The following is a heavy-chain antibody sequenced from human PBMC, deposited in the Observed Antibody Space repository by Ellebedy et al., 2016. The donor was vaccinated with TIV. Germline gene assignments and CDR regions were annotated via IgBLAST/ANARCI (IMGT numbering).Heavy chain of an antibody. V-gene: IGHV4-59*01. CDR1: GGSITRNY. D-gene: IGHD3-10*01. J-gene: IGHJ4*02. CDR2: IYYTGST. Sequence: MPSETLSLTCTVSGGSITRNYWSWIRQPPGKGLEWIGYIYYTGSTNYNPSLRSRVTISVDTSKNQFPLNVTSVTTADTAVYYCARGSGRPDYWGQGTLVTVSS. CDR3: ARGSGRPDY.